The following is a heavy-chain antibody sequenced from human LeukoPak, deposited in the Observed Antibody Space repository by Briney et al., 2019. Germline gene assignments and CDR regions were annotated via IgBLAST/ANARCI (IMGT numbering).Heavy chain of an antibody. J-gene: IGHJ1*01. CDR1: GGTFSSYA. CDR3: AIGPGAEYFQH. Sequence: GASVKVSCKASGGTFSSYAISWVRQAPGKGLEWMGGFDPEDGETIYAQKFQGRVTMTEDTSTDTAYMELSSLRSEDTAVYYCAIGPGAEYFQHWGQGTLVTVSS. V-gene: IGHV1-24*01. D-gene: IGHD3-16*01. CDR2: FDPEDGET.